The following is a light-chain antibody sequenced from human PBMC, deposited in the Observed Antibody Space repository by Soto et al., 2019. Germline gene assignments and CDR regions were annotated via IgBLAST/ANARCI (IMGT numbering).Light chain of an antibody. CDR3: QQYKSYSRT. CDR2: KAS. CDR1: ESISSW. Sequence: DIQMTKYPPTLSASAGARVTITFLASESISSWLAWYQQKPGKAPKLLIYKASNLESGVPSRFSGSGSGTEFTLTISSLQPDDFATYYCQQYKSYSRTFGQGAKV. J-gene: IGKJ1*01. V-gene: IGKV1-5*03.